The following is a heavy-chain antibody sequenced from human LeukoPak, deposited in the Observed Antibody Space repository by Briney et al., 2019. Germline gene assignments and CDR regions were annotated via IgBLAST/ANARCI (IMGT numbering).Heavy chain of an antibody. CDR1: GFTFSSYS. Sequence: GGSLRLSCAASGFTFSSYSMNWVRQAPGKGLEWVSSISSSSSYIYYADSVKGRFTISRDNAKNSLYLRMNSPRAEDTAVYYCARDLLGWELHYFDYWGQGTLVTVSS. CDR3: ARDLLGWELHYFDY. J-gene: IGHJ4*02. CDR2: ISSSSSYI. V-gene: IGHV3-21*01. D-gene: IGHD1-26*01.